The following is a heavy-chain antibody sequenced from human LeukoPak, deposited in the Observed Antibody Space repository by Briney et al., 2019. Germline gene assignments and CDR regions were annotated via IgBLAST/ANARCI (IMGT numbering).Heavy chain of an antibody. CDR3: ARRYYYGSGSPGLDY. J-gene: IGHJ4*02. CDR2: INPNSGGT. Sequence: GASVKLSCKASGYTFTGYYMHWGRQAPGQGLEWMGWINPNSGGTNYAQKSQGRVTTTRDTSLSPPSMEPSRLRSDDTAVYYCARRYYYGSGSPGLDYWGQGTLVTVSS. D-gene: IGHD3-10*01. CDR1: GYTFTGYY. V-gene: IGHV1-2*02.